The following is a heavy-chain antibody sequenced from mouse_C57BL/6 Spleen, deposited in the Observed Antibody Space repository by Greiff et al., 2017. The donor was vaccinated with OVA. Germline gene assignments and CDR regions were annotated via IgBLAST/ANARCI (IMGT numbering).Heavy chain of an antibody. Sequence: EVQVVESGPELVKPGASVKISCKASGYSFTDYNMNWVKQSNGKSLEWIGVINPNYGTTSYNQKFKGKATLTVDQSSSTAYMQLNSLTSEDSAVYYCAREGDYGSSFDYWGQGTTLTVSS. V-gene: IGHV1-39*01. D-gene: IGHD1-1*01. J-gene: IGHJ2*01. CDR2: INPNYGTT. CDR3: AREGDYGSSFDY. CDR1: GYSFTDYN.